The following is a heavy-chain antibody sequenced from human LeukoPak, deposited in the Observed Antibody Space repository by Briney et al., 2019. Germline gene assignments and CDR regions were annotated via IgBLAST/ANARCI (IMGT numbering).Heavy chain of an antibody. V-gene: IGHV3-33*01. CDR3: ARDEGYSSGIDY. J-gene: IGHJ4*02. Sequence: GGSLRLSCAASGFTFSSYGMHWVRQAPGKGLEWVAVIWCDGSNKYYADSVKGRFTISRDNSKNTLYLQMNSLRAEDTAVYYCARDEGYSSGIDYWGQGTLVTVSS. D-gene: IGHD6-19*01. CDR2: IWCDGSNK. CDR1: GFTFSSYG.